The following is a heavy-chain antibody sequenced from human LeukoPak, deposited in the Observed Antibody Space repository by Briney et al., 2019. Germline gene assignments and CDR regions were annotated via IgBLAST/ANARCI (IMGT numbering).Heavy chain of an antibody. CDR1: GFTFSSYW. J-gene: IGHJ6*03. V-gene: IGHV3-74*03. D-gene: IGHD6-6*01. CDR3: ARDYSSSSHYYYYYMDV. Sequence: GGSLRLSCAASGFTFSSYWMHWVRQAPGKGLVWVSRINTDGSSPTYADSVKGRFTISRDNAKNTLYLQMNSVRAEDTAVYYCARDYSSSSHYYYYYMDVWGKGTTVTVSS. CDR2: INTDGSSP.